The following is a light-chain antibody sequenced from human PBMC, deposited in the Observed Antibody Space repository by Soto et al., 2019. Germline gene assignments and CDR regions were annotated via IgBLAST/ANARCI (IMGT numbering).Light chain of an antibody. V-gene: IGKV3-11*01. J-gene: IGKJ1*01. Sequence: EILLTQSPSTLSASAGERATITCRASQSISSYLAWYQQKPGKAPRLLIYDASSRDTGIPARFSGSGSGTEFTLTISSLQPEDFAVYYCQQYSSYPWTFGQGTKVDIK. CDR3: QQYSSYPWT. CDR1: QSISSY. CDR2: DAS.